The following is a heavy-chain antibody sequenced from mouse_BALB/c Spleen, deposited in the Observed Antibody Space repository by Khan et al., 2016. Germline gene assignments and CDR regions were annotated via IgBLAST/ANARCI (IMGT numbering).Heavy chain of an antibody. J-gene: IGHJ3*01. CDR2: IWAGGST. V-gene: IGHV2-9*02. D-gene: IGHD2-4*01. CDR1: GFSLTSSG. Sequence: QVQLKESGPGLVAPSQSLSITCTVSGFSLTSSGVHWVRQPPGQGLDWLGVIWAGGSTAYTSALMSRLSITNDNSQNQVFLKMNSLQTDDTALYYCARDDQDYDAWFASWGQGTLVTVSA. CDR3: ARDDQDYDAWFAS.